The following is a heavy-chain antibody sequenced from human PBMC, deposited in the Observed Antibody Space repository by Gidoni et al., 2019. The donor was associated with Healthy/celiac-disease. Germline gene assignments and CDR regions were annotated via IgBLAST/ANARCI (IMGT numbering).Heavy chain of an antibody. J-gene: IGHJ4*02. CDR2: INPSGGST. D-gene: IGHD2-21*01. CDR1: GYTFTSYY. Sequence: QVQLVQSGAEVKKPGASVKVSCKASGYTFTSYYMHWVRQAPGQGLEWMGIINPSGGSTSYAQKFQGRVTMTRDTSTSTVYMELSSLRSEDTAVYYCARDFRGIVVVSSFDTVYWGQGTLVTVSS. CDR3: ARDFRGIVVVSSFDTVY. V-gene: IGHV1-46*01.